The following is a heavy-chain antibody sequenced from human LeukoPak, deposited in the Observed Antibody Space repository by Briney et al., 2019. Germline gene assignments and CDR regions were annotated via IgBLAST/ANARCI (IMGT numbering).Heavy chain of an antibody. CDR1: GGTFSSYA. Sequence: SVKVSCKASGGTFSSYAISWVRQAPGQGLEWMGGIIPIFGTANYAQKFQGRVTITADKSTSTAYMELSSLRSEDTAVYYCARIYGGNSYYYYMDVWGKGTTVTVSS. J-gene: IGHJ6*03. D-gene: IGHD4-23*01. CDR2: IIPIFGTA. CDR3: ARIYGGNSYYYYMDV. V-gene: IGHV1-69*06.